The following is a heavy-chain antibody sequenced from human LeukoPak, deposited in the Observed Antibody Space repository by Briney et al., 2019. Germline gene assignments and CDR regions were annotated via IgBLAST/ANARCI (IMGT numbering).Heavy chain of an antibody. Sequence: SETLSLTCAVYGGSFSGYYWSWIRQPPGKGLEWIGYIYYSGSTNYNPSLKSRVTISVDTSKNQFSLKLSSVTAADTAVYYCAMKPVGAFDIWGQGTMVTVSS. CDR3: AMKPVGAFDI. J-gene: IGHJ3*02. V-gene: IGHV4-59*01. CDR1: GGSFSGYY. CDR2: IYYSGST.